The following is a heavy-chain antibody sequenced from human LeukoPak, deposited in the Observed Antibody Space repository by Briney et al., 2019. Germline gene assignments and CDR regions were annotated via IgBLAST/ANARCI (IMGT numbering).Heavy chain of an antibody. CDR2: INHSGST. D-gene: IGHD3/OR15-3a*01. J-gene: IGHJ3*01. Sequence: SETLSLTCAVYGGSFSGYYWSRIRQPPGKGLEWIGEINHSGSTNYNPSLKSRVTVSVDTSKNQFSLDLSSATAADTAVYYCARRRHNFDFYDVWGQGTRVTVSS. CDR1: GGSFSGYY. CDR3: ARRRHNFDFYDV. V-gene: IGHV4-34*01.